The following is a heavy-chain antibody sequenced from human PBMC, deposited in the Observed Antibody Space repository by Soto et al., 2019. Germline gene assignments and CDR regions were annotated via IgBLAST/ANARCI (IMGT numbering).Heavy chain of an antibody. J-gene: IGHJ6*03. CDR3: AKDPPPEPGPTKYYYYYMDV. V-gene: IGHV3-23*01. CDR2: ISGSGGST. CDR1: GFTFRSYA. Sequence: PGGSLRLSCAASGFTFRSYAMTWVRQAPGKGLEWVSGISGSGGSTYYAESVKGRFTISRDNSKNTLLLQMNSLRAEDTAVYYCAKDPPPEPGPTKYYYYYMDVWGKGTTVTVSS.